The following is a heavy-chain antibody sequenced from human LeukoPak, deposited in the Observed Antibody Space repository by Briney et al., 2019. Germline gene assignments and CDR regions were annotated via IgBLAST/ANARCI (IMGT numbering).Heavy chain of an antibody. CDR1: GGSISSSSYY. CDR3: ARAILWFGGNWFDP. D-gene: IGHD3-10*01. CDR2: IYYSGST. Sequence: PSETLSLTCTVSGGSISSSSYYWGWIRQPPGKGLEWIGSIYYSGSTYYNPSLKSRVTISVDTSKNQFSLKLSSVTAADTAVYYCARAILWFGGNWFDPWGQGTLVTVSS. V-gene: IGHV4-39*07. J-gene: IGHJ5*02.